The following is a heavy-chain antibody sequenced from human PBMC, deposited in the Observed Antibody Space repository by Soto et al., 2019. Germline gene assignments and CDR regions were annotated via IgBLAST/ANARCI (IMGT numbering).Heavy chain of an antibody. CDR2: INHSGST. J-gene: IGHJ4*02. CDR3: ARGRLVPAVNFDY. D-gene: IGHD2-2*01. CDR1: GGSITSSSYY. Sequence: SETLSLTWTVSGGSITSSSYYWSWIRQPPRKGLEWIGDINHSGSTIYNPSLKSRVTISVDASKNQFSLKLNSVTAADTAVYYCARGRLVPAVNFDYWGLGTLVTVSS. V-gene: IGHV4-39*07.